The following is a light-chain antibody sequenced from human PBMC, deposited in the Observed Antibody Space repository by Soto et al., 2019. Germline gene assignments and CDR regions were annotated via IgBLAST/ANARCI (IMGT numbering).Light chain of an antibody. Sequence: QSVLTQPASVSRSPGESITISCTGTSSGVGGYNYVSWYQHHPGKAPKLMIFDVSNRPSGVSNRFSGSKSGNTASLTISGLQPEDEADYYCSSYTTSNTRQIVFGTGTKVTVL. CDR2: DVS. J-gene: IGLJ1*01. CDR1: SSGVGGYNY. CDR3: SSYTTSNTRQIV. V-gene: IGLV2-14*03.